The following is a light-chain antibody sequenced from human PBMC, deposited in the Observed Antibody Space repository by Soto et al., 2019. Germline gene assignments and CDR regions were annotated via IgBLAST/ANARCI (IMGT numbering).Light chain of an antibody. CDR3: AAWNDHLIVL. V-gene: IGLV1-44*01. Sequence: QSVLTQPPAASGTPGQRVTISCSGSSPNFKINTVSWYQQLPGTAPKLLIYSNSQRPSGVPARLSGSKSGTSASLAISGLQSADEAEYYCAAWNDHLIVLFGGGTKLPVL. CDR2: SNS. J-gene: IGLJ2*01. CDR1: SPNFKINT.